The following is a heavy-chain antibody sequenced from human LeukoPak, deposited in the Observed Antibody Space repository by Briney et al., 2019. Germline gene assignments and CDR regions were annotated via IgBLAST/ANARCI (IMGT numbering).Heavy chain of an antibody. Sequence: ASVKVSCKASGYTFTGYYIHWVRQAPGQGLEWMGWINPNGGGTNYAQKFQGRVTMTRDTSISTAYMELSRLRSDDTAVYYCARDRYSGYDFVYYYMDVWGKGTTVTISS. V-gene: IGHV1-2*02. D-gene: IGHD5-12*01. CDR2: INPNGGGT. CDR3: ARDRYSGYDFVYYYMDV. CDR1: GYTFTGYY. J-gene: IGHJ6*03.